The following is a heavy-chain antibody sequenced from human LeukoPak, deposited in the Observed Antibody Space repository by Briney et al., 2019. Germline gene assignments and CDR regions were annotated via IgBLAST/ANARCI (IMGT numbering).Heavy chain of an antibody. V-gene: IGHV4-30-4*07. CDR3: ATGVHGIAAAGDYYFDY. J-gene: IGHJ4*02. Sequence: SDTLSLTRAVSGGSISSGGYSWSWIRQPPGKGLEWIGYIYYSVNTYYSPSLKSRVTISVDTSKNQFSLKLSSVTAADTAVYYCATGVHGIAAAGDYYFDYWGQGTLVTVSS. D-gene: IGHD6-13*01. CDR2: IYYSVNT. CDR1: GGSISSGGYS.